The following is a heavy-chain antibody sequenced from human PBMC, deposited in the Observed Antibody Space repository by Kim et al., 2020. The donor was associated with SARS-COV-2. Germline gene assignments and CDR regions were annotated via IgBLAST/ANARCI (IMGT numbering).Heavy chain of an antibody. CDR2: ISGSDVNT. J-gene: IGHJ4*02. CDR1: GFTFSSYA. CDR3: AKAPPCSGGSCSFDC. Sequence: GGSLRLSCAASGFTFSSYAMSWVRQAPGKGLEWVSTISGSDVNTYYADSVKGRFTISRDNSKNTLYLQMNNLRAEDTAVYYCAKAPPCSGGSCSFDCWGQGTLVTVSS. D-gene: IGHD2-15*01. V-gene: IGHV3-23*01.